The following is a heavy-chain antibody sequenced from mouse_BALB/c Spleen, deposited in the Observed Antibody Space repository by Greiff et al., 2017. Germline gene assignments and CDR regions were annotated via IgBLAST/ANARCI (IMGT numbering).Heavy chain of an antibody. Sequence: QVQLQQSGAGLVKPGASVKLSCMASGYTFTEYIIHWVKQRSGQGLEWIGWFYPGSGSIKYNEKFKDKATLTADKSSSTVYMELSRLTSEDSAVYFCARHVSIYYDYDEGAMDYWGQGTSVTVSS. CDR2: FYPGSGSI. J-gene: IGHJ4*01. V-gene: IGHV1-62-2*01. D-gene: IGHD2-4*01. CDR3: ARHVSIYYDYDEGAMDY. CDR1: GYTFTEYI.